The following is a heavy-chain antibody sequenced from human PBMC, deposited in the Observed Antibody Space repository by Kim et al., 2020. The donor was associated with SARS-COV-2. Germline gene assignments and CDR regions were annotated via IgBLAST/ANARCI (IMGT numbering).Heavy chain of an antibody. V-gene: IGHV3-9*01. Sequence: GGSLRLSCAASGFTFDDYAMHWVRQAPGKGLEWVSGISWNSGSIGYADSVKGRFTISRDNAKNSLYLQMNSLRAEDSALYYCAKDYYSSSRPHPWYFDLWGRGTLVTVSS. J-gene: IGHJ2*01. CDR3: AKDYYSSSRPHPWYFDL. CDR2: ISWNSGSI. CDR1: GFTFDDYA. D-gene: IGHD6-13*01.